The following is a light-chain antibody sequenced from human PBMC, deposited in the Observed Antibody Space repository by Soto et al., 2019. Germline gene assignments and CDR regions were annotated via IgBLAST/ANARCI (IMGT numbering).Light chain of an antibody. CDR2: KAA. Sequence: DIQMTQSPSTLSASVGDRVTITCRARQNIRSWLAWYQQKPGKAPRLLIYKAASLESGVPSRFSGSGSGTEITLTISSLQPDDSASYYCQQYDSSSTFGGATKVDIK. CDR1: QNIRSW. J-gene: IGKJ4*02. V-gene: IGKV1-5*03. CDR3: QQYDSSST.